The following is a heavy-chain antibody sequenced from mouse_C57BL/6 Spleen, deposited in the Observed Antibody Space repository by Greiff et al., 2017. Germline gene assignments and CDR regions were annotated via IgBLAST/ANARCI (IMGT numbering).Heavy chain of an antibody. Sequence: QVQLQQPGAELVKPGASVKMSCKASGYTFTSYWITWVKQRPGQGLEWIGDIYPGSGSTNYNEKFKSKATLTVDTSSSTAYMQLSSLTYEGSTFYYCARKFAYWGQGTLVTVSA. V-gene: IGHV1-55*01. CDR1: GYTFTSYW. J-gene: IGHJ3*01. CDR3: ARKFAY. CDR2: IYPGSGST.